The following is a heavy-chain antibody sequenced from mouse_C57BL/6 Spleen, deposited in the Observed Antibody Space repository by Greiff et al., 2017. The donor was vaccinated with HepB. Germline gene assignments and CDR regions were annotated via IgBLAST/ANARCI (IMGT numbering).Heavy chain of an antibody. Sequence: QVQLQQPGTELVKPGASVKLSCKASGYTFTSYWMHWVKQRPGQGLEWIGNINPSNGGTNYNEKFKSKATLTVDKSSSTAYMQLSSLTSEDSAVYFCARYGKGDYYAMDYWGQGTSVTVSS. V-gene: IGHV1-53*01. CDR2: INPSNGGT. CDR1: GYTFTSYW. D-gene: IGHD2-1*01. J-gene: IGHJ4*01. CDR3: ARYGKGDYYAMDY.